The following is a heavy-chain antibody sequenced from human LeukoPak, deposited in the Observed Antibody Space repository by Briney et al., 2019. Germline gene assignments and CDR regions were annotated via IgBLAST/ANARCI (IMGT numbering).Heavy chain of an antibody. Sequence: GGTLRLSCAASGFTFSSYEMNWVRQAPGKGQEWVSYISSSGSTINYADPAKGRFTISRDNAKNSLYLQMNSLRTEDTAVSYCGRDRITFGGVIAYTFDYWGQGNLVTVSS. CDR1: GFTFSSYE. CDR3: GRDRITFGGVIAYTFDY. CDR2: ISSSGSTI. V-gene: IGHV3-48*03. J-gene: IGHJ4*02. D-gene: IGHD3-16*02.